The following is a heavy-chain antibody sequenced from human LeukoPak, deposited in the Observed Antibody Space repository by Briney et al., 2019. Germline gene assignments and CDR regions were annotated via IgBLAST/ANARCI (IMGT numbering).Heavy chain of an antibody. Sequence: SETLSLTCTVSGGSISSSSYYWGWIRQPPGKGLEWIGSIYYSGSTYYNPSLKIRVTISVDTSKNQFSLKLSSVTAADTAVYYCASRITMIVVGPFDYWGQGTLVTVSS. CDR1: GGSISSSSYY. V-gene: IGHV4-39*01. J-gene: IGHJ4*02. CDR2: IYYSGST. CDR3: ASRITMIVVGPFDY. D-gene: IGHD3-22*01.